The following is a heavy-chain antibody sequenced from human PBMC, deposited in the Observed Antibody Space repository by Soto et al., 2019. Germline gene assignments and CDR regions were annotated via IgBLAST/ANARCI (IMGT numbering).Heavy chain of an antibody. Sequence: EVQLVESGGGLVKPGGSLRLSCAASGFTFSSYVMNWVRQAPGKGLEWVSSISSSSKYIYYADSVKGPSTISRDNAKITLNLQRSSRTDEDTPVYYCARQESRGSGWSAPWGQGPRV. CDR2: ISSSSKYI. D-gene: IGHD3-10*01. V-gene: IGHV3-21*01. J-gene: IGHJ5*02. CDR3: ARQESRGSGWSAP. CDR1: GFTFSSYV.